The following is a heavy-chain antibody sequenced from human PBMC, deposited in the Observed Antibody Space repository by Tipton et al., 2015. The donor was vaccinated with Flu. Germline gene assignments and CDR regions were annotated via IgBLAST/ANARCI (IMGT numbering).Heavy chain of an antibody. CDR3: AKGLVYDGSANYFGSFHYYYYNMDV. CDR1: GFTFSSYA. J-gene: IGHJ6*03. Sequence: SLRLSCEASGFTFSSYAMNWVRQAPGKGLEWVSAISHSSVNIYYADSVKGRFTVSRDNSKNTLYLQMMSLRGEDTAVYFCAKGLVYDGSANYFGSFHYYYYNMDVWCKETSVTVSS. D-gene: IGHD3-10*01. CDR2: ISHSSVNI. V-gene: IGHV3-23*01.